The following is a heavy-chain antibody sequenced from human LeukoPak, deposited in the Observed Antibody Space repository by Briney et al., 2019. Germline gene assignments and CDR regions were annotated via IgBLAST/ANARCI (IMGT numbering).Heavy chain of an antibody. Sequence: SQTLSLTCALSGDSVSSKSATWNWIRQSPSRGLEWLGRTYYTSKWYNDYAISVKSRITINPDTSKNQFSLQLNSVTPEDTAVYYCAREGWFGEPPSHWFDPWGQGTLVTVSS. V-gene: IGHV6-1*01. CDR2: TYYTSKWYN. CDR3: AREGWFGEPPSHWFDP. D-gene: IGHD3-10*01. CDR1: GDSVSSKSAT. J-gene: IGHJ5*02.